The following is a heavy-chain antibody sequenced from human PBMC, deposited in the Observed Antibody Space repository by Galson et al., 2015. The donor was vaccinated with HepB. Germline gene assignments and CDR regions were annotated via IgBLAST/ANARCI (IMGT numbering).Heavy chain of an antibody. V-gene: IGHV4-59*01. CDR1: GGSINYYY. J-gene: IGHJ6*03. CDR3: ARQSREYSSGWYLGSFNYMDV. CDR2: ISDSGNT. Sequence: ETLSLTCTVSGGSINYYYWSWIRHSPGRGLEWIGYISDSGNTNYHPSLKSRVTISLDTSKNQFSLRLNSVTAADTAVYYCARQSREYSSGWYLGSFNYMDVWGKGSTVTVSS. D-gene: IGHD6-19*01.